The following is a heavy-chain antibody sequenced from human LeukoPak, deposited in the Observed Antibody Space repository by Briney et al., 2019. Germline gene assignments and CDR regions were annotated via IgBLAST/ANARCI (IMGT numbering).Heavy chain of an antibody. J-gene: IGHJ4*02. D-gene: IGHD6-13*01. CDR3: AREGTGSSWYPMTIDY. CDR2: ISSSSSYI. Sequence: GSLRLSCAASGFTFSSYSMNWVRQAPGKGLEWVSSISSSSSYIYYADSVKGRFTISRDNAKNSLYLQMNSLRAEDTAVYYCAREGTGSSWYPMTIDYWGQGTLVTVSS. CDR1: GFTFSSYS. V-gene: IGHV3-21*01.